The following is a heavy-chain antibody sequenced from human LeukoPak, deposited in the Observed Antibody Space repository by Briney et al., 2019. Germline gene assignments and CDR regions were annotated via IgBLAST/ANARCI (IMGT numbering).Heavy chain of an antibody. D-gene: IGHD6-6*01. CDR1: GFTFNNYG. CDR2: VYYDGNTK. Sequence: GGSLRLSCAASGFTFNNYGMHWVRQAPGKGLEWVAFVYYDGNTKYYAASVKGRFTISRDNSRNSLHVQMNSLRTEDTAVYYCVKDQAQVYGYFDSWGLGTLVTVSS. J-gene: IGHJ4*02. CDR3: VKDQAQVYGYFDS. V-gene: IGHV3-30*02.